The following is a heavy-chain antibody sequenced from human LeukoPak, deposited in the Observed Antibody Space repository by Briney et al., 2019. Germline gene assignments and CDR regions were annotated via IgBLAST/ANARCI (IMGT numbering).Heavy chain of an antibody. CDR1: GYSFTIYW. CDR3: ARHGYYGSGSYRRYYFDF. CDR2: IYPGDSDT. J-gene: IGHJ4*02. D-gene: IGHD3-10*01. Sequence: EESLKISCEGSGYSFTIYWIGWVRQMPGKGLEWMGIIYPGDSDTRYSPSFQGQVTISADKSISTAYLQWSSLKASDTAMYYCARHGYYGSGSYRRYYFDFWGQGTLVTVSS. V-gene: IGHV5-51*01.